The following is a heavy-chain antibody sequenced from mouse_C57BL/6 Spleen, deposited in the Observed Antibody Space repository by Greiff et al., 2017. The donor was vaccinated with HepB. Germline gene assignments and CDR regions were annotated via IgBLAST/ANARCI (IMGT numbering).Heavy chain of an antibody. CDR1: GYTFTSYW. CDR3: ARVTTVRHV. J-gene: IGHJ1*03. D-gene: IGHD1-1*01. CDR2: IHPNSGSN. V-gene: IGHV1-64*01. Sequence: VQLQQPGAELVKPGASVKLSCKASGYTFTSYWMHWVKQRPGQGLEWIGMIHPNSGSNNYNEKFKSKATLTVDKSSSTAYMQLSSLTSEDSAVYYCARVTTVRHVWGTGTTVTVSS.